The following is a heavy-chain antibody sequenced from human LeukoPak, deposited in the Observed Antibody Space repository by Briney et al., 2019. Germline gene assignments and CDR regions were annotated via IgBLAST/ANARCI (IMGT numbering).Heavy chain of an antibody. V-gene: IGHV3-23*01. J-gene: IGHJ4*02. D-gene: IGHD3-16*01. CDR2: ISDSGGST. CDR1: GFTFSSYA. CDR3: AKDLRATLMLPTFDY. Sequence: GGSLRLSCAASGFTFSSYAMNWVRQAPGKGLEWVSFISDSGGSTYYADSVKGRFTISRDNSKNTLYLQMNSLRVVDTAVYCCAKDLRATLMLPTFDYWGQGTLVTVSS.